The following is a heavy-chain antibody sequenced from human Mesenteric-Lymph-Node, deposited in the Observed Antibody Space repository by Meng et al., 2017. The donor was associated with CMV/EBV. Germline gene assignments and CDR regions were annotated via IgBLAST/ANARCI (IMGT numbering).Heavy chain of an antibody. J-gene: IGHJ4*02. D-gene: IGHD4-17*01. Sequence: CAVYGGSSSNYYWSWIRQPPGKGLEWIGEIYHSGSTNYNLSLKSRVTISVDKSKNQFSLKLSSVTAADTAVYYCARSYDYGDPFDYWGQGTLVTVSS. CDR1: GGSSSNYY. V-gene: IGHV4-34*01. CDR3: ARSYDYGDPFDY. CDR2: IYHSGST.